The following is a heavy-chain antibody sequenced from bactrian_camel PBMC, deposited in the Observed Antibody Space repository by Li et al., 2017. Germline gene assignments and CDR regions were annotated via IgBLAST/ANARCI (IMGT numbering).Heavy chain of an antibody. CDR3: GAVIACPQSWYAKWNPPFAY. D-gene: IGHD1*01. CDR2: TYTDNSNKI. Sequence: HVQLVESGGDSVQAGGSLRLACTLSGTTYNLNCMGWWRQRPGSSREGVAITYTDNSNKIFYTDSVKGRFTISRDNKNAVYLQMDSLKPEDTAEYYCGAVIACPQSWYAKWNPPFAYWGQGTQVTVS. CDR1: GTTYNLNC. J-gene: IGHJ6*01. V-gene: IGHV3-2*01.